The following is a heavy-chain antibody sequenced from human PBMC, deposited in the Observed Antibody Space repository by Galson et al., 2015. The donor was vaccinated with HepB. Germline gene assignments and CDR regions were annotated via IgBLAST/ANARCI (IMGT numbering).Heavy chain of an antibody. CDR1: GYTFTGYY. CDR2: INPNSGGT. CDR3: ARDRFHLPGYCSGGSCPPDYYFDY. D-gene: IGHD2-15*01. Sequence: SVKVSCKASGYTFTGYYMHWVRQAPGQGLEWMGWINPNSGGTNYAQKFQGRVTMTRDTSISTANMELSRLRSDDTAVYYCARDRFHLPGYCSGGSCPPDYYFDYWGQGTLVTVSS. V-gene: IGHV1-2*02. J-gene: IGHJ4*02.